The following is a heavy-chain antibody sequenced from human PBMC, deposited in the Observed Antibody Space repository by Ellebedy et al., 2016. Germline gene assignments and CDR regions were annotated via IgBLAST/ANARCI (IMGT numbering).Heavy chain of an antibody. V-gene: IGHV3-30-3*01. CDR3: ARDGGGYYPY. Sequence: GESLKISXAASGFTFSSYAMHWVRQAPGKGLEWVTFISYDGSNKFYADSVKGRFTISRDNSKNTLYLQMNSLRAEDTAVYYCARDGGGYYPYWGQGTLVTVSS. D-gene: IGHD3-22*01. J-gene: IGHJ4*02. CDR2: ISYDGSNK. CDR1: GFTFSSYA.